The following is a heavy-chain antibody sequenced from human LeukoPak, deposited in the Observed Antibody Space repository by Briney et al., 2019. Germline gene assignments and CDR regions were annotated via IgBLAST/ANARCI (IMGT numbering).Heavy chain of an antibody. CDR2: ISSDGSTT. CDR3: ARAQAVAGTGGFDP. D-gene: IGHD6-19*01. Sequence: GGSLRLSCAASGFSFNSYWMHWARQVPGKGLVWVSRISSDGSTTSYADSVKGRFTISRDNAKNTLYLQMNSLRDEDTAIYYCARAQAVAGTGGFDPWGQGTLVTVSS. V-gene: IGHV3-74*01. J-gene: IGHJ5*02. CDR1: GFSFNSYW.